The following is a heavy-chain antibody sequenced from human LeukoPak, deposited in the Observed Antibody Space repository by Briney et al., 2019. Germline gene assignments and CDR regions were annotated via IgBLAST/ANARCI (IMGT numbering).Heavy chain of an antibody. CDR2: IYYSGST. V-gene: IGHV4-59*11. Sequence: SETLSLTCTVSGGSISSHYWSWIRQPPGKGLEWIGYIYYSGSTNYNPPLKSRVTISVDTSKNQFSLKLSSVTAADTAVYYCARVNIVATSFDYWGQGTLVTVSS. CDR1: GGSISSHY. D-gene: IGHD5-12*01. J-gene: IGHJ4*02. CDR3: ARVNIVATSFDY.